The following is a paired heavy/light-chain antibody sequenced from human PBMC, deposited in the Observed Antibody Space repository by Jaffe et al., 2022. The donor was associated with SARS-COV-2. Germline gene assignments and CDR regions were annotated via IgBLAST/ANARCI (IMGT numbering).Heavy chain of an antibody. CDR3: AKPRGYSYAQDAFDL. V-gene: IGHV3-11*01. D-gene: IGHD5-18*01. CDR2: IGAGASIT. J-gene: IGHJ3*01. Sequence: QVQLMESGGGSAKAGESLRLSCTASGFAFSDYYMSWIRWTPKKGLEWVSHIGAGASITNFADSVRGRFSISRDDAKNILYLHMNNLRVEDTATYFCAKPRGYSYAQDAFDLWGRGTGVTVSS. CDR1: GFAFSDYY.
Light chain of an antibody. Sequence: SYVLTQPPSLSVAPGETARISCGGNKIGTKTVHWYQHKPGLAPLIVIFYDTDRPSGIPERFSGSNSGNTATLTIDGVEAGDEADYYCQVWDNSSDYPVFGGGTRLTV. CDR1: KIGTKT. V-gene: IGLV3-21*01. CDR2: YDT. CDR3: QVWDNSSDYPV. J-gene: IGLJ2*01.